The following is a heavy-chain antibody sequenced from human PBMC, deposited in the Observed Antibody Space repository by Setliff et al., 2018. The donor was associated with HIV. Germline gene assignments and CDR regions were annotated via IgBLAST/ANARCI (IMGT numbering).Heavy chain of an antibody. CDR3: ARGPPIVVVPAALLTFDY. CDR1: GGSFSRNA. Sequence: RASVKVSCKASGGSFSRNAISWVRQAPGHGLEWMGGIIPMFGTADYAQKFQGSVTIIADESTSTAYMELSSLRSDDTAVYYCARGPPIVVVPAALLTFDYWGQGTLVTVSS. D-gene: IGHD2-2*01. J-gene: IGHJ4*02. CDR2: IIPMFGTA. V-gene: IGHV1-69*13.